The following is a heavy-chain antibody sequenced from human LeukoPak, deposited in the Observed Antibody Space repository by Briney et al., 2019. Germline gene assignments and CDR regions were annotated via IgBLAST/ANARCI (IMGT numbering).Heavy chain of an antibody. CDR3: AKDPYGSGSYYISYYFDY. CDR1: GFTFSSYG. D-gene: IGHD3-10*01. CDR2: IRYDGSNK. J-gene: IGHJ4*02. V-gene: IGHV3-30*02. Sequence: GGYLRLSCAASGFTFSSYGMHWVRQAPGKGLEWVAFIRYDGSNKYYADSVKGRFTISRDNSKNTLYLQMNSLRAEDTAVYYCAKDPYGSGSYYISYYFDYWGQGTLVTVSS.